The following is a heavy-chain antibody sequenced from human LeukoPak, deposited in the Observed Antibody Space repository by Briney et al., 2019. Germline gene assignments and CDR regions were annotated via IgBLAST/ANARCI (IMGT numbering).Heavy chain of an antibody. V-gene: IGHV4-34*01. D-gene: IGHD2-2*01. Sequence: SETLSLTCAVYGGSFSGYYWSWIRQPPGKGLEWIGEINHSGSTNYNPSLESRVTISVDTSKNQFSLDLSSVTAADTAVYYCARQKCTSASCLTKNAFDIWGQGTMVTVSS. CDR1: GGSFSGYY. J-gene: IGHJ3*02. CDR3: ARQKCTSASCLTKNAFDI. CDR2: INHSGST.